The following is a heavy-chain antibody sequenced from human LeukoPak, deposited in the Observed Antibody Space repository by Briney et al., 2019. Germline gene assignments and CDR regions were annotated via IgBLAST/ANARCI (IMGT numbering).Heavy chain of an antibody. CDR1: GYTFTGYY. V-gene: IGHV1-2*02. D-gene: IGHD5-12*01. CDR3: ARAITSVATIGLIYYAMDV. J-gene: IGHJ6*02. CDR2: INPNSGGT. Sequence: ASVKVSCKASGYTFTGYYMHWVRQAPGQGLEWMGWINPNSGGTDYAQKFQARVTMTRDTSISTAYMELSSLRADDTAVYYCARAITSVATIGLIYYAMDVWGQGTTVTVSS.